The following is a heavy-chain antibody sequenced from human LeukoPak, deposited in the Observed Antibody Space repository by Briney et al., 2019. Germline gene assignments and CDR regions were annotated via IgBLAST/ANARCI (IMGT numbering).Heavy chain of an antibody. CDR1: GFTFSSYW. D-gene: IGHD3-3*01. CDR3: ARDKGFWSGSYNFDY. CDR2: INSDGSST. J-gene: IGHJ4*02. Sequence: PGGSLRLSCAASGFTFSSYWMHWVRQPPPQGLVWVSRINSDGSSTSYADSVKGRFTISRDNAKNTLYLQMNSLRAEDTAVYYCARDKGFWSGSYNFDYWGQGTLVTVSS. V-gene: IGHV3-74*01.